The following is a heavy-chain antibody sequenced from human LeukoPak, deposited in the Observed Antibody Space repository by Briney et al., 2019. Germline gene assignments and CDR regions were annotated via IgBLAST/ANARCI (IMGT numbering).Heavy chain of an antibody. Sequence: LPGGSLRLSCAASGFTFSSSSMDWVRQAPGKGLVWVSRISIDGSSIAYADSVKGRFTASRDNAKNTLYLQMNSLRAEDTAVYYCTRDYNGLSLWGQGTLVTVSS. D-gene: IGHD3/OR15-3a*01. V-gene: IGHV3-74*03. J-gene: IGHJ4*02. CDR3: TRDYNGLSL. CDR2: ISIDGSSI. CDR1: GFTFSSSS.